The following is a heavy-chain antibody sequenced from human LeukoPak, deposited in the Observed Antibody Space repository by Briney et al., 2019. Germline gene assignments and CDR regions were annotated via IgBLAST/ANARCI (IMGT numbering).Heavy chain of an antibody. CDR3: ARDRVLVVVPAVYNWFDP. V-gene: IGHV4-61*02. CDR2: IYTSGST. D-gene: IGHD2-2*01. Sequence: SETLSLTCTVSGGSISSGSYYWSWIRQPAGKGLEWIGRIYTSGSTNYNPSLKSRVTISVDTSKNQFSLKLSSVTAADTAVYYCARDRVLVVVPAVYNWFDPWGQGTLVTVSS. J-gene: IGHJ5*02. CDR1: GGSISSGSYY.